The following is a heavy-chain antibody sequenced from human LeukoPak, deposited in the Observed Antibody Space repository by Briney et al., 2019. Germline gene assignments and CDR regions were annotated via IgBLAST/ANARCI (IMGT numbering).Heavy chain of an antibody. CDR1: GFTFSSYS. V-gene: IGHV3-48*01. CDR2: ISSSSSTI. Sequence: GGSLRLSCAASGFTFSSYSMNWVRQAPGNGLEWVSYISSSSSTIYYADSVKGRFTISRDNAKNSLYLQMNSLRAEDTAVYYCARVRTSSSWYHWFDPWGQGTLVTVSS. CDR3: ARVRTSSSWYHWFDP. D-gene: IGHD6-13*01. J-gene: IGHJ5*02.